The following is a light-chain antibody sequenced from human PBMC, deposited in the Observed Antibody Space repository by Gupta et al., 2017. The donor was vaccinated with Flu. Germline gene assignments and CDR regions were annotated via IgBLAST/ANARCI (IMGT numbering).Light chain of an antibody. Sequence: TASVSCSGHKWGNKYVSWHQQGPGRNLIWFMYQEGKRASAIPERFSRSDSAATATLTMTGTQAMDEYYYYCQAWDDTISGFGGGTRLTVL. CDR1: KWGNKY. J-gene: IGLJ3*02. CDR2: QEG. V-gene: IGLV3-1*01. CDR3: QAWDDTISG.